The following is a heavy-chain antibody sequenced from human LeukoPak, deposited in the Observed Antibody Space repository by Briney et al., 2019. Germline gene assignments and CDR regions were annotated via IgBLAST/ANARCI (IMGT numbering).Heavy chain of an antibody. J-gene: IGHJ5*02. CDR1: GGSFSGYY. CDR3: ARGSFGYCSSTSCYGGIRWFDP. Sequence: SETLSLTCAVYGGSFSGYYWSWIRQHPGKGLEWIGEINHSGSTNYNPSLKSRVTISVDTSKNQFSLKLSSVTAADTAVYYCARGSFGYCSSTSCYGGIRWFDPWGQGTLVTVSS. CDR2: INHSGST. D-gene: IGHD2-2*03. V-gene: IGHV4-34*01.